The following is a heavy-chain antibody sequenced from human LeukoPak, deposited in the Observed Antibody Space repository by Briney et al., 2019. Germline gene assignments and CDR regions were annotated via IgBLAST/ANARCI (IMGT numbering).Heavy chain of an antibody. CDR2: ISGSGGST. Sequence: GGSLRLSYAASGFTFSSYAMSWVRQAPGKGLEWVSVISGSGGSTYYADSVKGRFTISRDNSKNTLYLQMNSLRADDTAVYYCAKEGRGSDRFYDYWGQRTLVTVS. V-gene: IGHV3-23*01. D-gene: IGHD3-16*02. CDR3: AKEGRGSDRFYDY. J-gene: IGHJ4*02. CDR1: GFTFSSYA.